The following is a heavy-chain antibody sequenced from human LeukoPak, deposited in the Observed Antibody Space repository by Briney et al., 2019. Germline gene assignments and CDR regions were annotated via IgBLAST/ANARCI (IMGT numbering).Heavy chain of an antibody. Sequence: ASVKVSCKASGYTFTSYAMNRVRQAPGQGLEWMGWINTNTGNPTHAQDFAGRFVFSLDTSVSTAYLQISNLKPEDTAVYYCARPSVGANDAFDIWGQGTMVTVSS. V-gene: IGHV7-4-1*02. D-gene: IGHD1-26*01. J-gene: IGHJ3*02. CDR1: GYTFTSYA. CDR2: INTNTGNP. CDR3: ARPSVGANDAFDI.